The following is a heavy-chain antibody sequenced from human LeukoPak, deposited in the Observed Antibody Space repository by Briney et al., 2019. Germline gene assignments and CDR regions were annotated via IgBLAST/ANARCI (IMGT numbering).Heavy chain of an antibody. V-gene: IGHV4-39*07. CDR1: GGSISSSSYY. J-gene: IGHJ4*02. D-gene: IGHD5-12*01. CDR3: AREFEGGYDYDY. CDR2: IYYSGST. Sequence: SETLSLTCTVSGGSISSSSYYWGWIRQPPGKGLEWIGSIYYSGSTYYNPSLKSRVTISVDTSKNQFSLKLSSVTAADTAVYYCAREFEGGYDYDYWGQRTLVTVSS.